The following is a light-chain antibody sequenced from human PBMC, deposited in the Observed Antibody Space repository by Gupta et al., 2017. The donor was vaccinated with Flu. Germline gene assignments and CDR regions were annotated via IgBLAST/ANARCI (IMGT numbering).Light chain of an antibody. Sequence: PSSLSASVGDRVTITCRASQSISSYLNWYQQKPGKAPKLLIYAASSLQSGVPSRFSGSGSGTDFTLTISRLQPEDSATYYCQQSYSTPNTFVQGTKLEI. CDR3: QQSYSTPNT. CDR2: AAS. CDR1: QSISSY. V-gene: IGKV1-39*01. J-gene: IGKJ2*01.